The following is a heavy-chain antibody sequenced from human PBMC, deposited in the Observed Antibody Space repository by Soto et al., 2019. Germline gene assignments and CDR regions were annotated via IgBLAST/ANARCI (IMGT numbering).Heavy chain of an antibody. D-gene: IGHD6-19*01. Sequence: EVQLLESGGGLVQPGGSLGLSCAASGFSFSSYWMHWVRQAPGKGLVWVSRIYADVRSTTYADSVKGRFSISRDNAKNMVYLQMNSLRAEHTPVYYCARGSIAVAPFDSWGQGTLVTVSS. CDR1: GFSFSSYW. CDR2: IYADVRST. CDR3: ARGSIAVAPFDS. J-gene: IGHJ4*02. V-gene: IGHV3-74*01.